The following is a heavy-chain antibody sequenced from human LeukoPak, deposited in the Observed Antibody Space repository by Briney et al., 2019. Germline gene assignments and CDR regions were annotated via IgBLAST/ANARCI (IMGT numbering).Heavy chain of an antibody. CDR2: INRSGST. CDR3: ARGPLLVVGATLTYCYGMDV. CDR1: GGSFSGYY. V-gene: IGHV4-34*01. Sequence: SETLSLTCGVYGGSFSGYYCNWIRQPPGKGLEWIGEINRSGSTNYNPSLKSRLTISVDTSKNQFSLQLSSVTAADTAVYYCARGPLLVVGATLTYCYGMDVWGRGTTVTVSS. D-gene: IGHD2-15*01. J-gene: IGHJ6*02.